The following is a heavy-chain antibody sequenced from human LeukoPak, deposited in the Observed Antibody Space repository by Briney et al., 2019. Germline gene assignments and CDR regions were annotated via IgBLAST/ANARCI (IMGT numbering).Heavy chain of an antibody. CDR3: ARDNTSGYYADY. J-gene: IGHJ4*02. Sequence: ASVKVSCKASGYTFTDNFMQWVRQAPGRGLEWMGWINPHTGGTKYVERSQGRVTMTRDTSISTAYMEVRRLRSDDTAVYYCARDNTSGYYADYWGQGTLVTVSS. D-gene: IGHD3-22*01. CDR1: GYTFTDNF. V-gene: IGHV1-2*02. CDR2: INPHTGGT.